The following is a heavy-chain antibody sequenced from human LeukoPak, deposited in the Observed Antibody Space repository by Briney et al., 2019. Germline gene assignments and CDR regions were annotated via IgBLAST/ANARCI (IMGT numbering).Heavy chain of an antibody. J-gene: IGHJ4*02. CDR3: ARIHYGGNPHFDY. Sequence: GGSLRLSCAASGFTFSDYYMSWIRQAPGKRLEWVSYISSSGSTIYYADSVKGRFTISRDNAKNSLYLQMNSLRAEDTAVYYCARIHYGGNPHFDYWGQGTLVTVSS. V-gene: IGHV3-11*01. CDR1: GFTFSDYY. CDR2: ISSSGSTI. D-gene: IGHD4-23*01.